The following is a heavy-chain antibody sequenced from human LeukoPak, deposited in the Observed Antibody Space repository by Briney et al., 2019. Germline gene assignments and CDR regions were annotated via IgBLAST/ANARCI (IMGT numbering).Heavy chain of an antibody. D-gene: IGHD1-1*01. CDR2: ISSNGYNT. CDR3: TTLHRDDP. J-gene: IGHJ5*02. V-gene: IGHV3-64D*06. Sequence: PGGSLRLSCSASGFTFGSFAMHWVRQAPGKGLEYVSAISSNGYNTYYADSVKGRFTISRDNSKNTLYLQMSSLRPEDTAVYYCTTLHRDDPWGQGTLVTVSS. CDR1: GFTFGSFA.